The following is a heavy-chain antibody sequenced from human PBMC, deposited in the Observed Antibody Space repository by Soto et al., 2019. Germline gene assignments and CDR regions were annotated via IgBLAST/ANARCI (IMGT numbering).Heavy chain of an antibody. CDR2: IIPIFGTA. CDR1: GGTFSSYA. V-gene: IGHV1-69*13. J-gene: IGHJ4*02. D-gene: IGHD6-19*01. CDR3: ARGARTLIAVADH. Sequence: SVKVSCKASGGTFSSYAISWVRQAPGQGLEWMGGIIPIFGTANYAQKFQGRVTITADESTSTAYMELSSLRSEDTAVYYCARGARTLIAVADHWGQGTLVTVSS.